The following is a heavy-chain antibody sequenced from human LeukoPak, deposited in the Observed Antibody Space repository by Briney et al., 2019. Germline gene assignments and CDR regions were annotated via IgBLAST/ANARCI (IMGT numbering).Heavy chain of an antibody. CDR3: ARAGTAEYFQH. J-gene: IGHJ1*01. Sequence: PSETLSLICTVCGDSISRYYWIWLRQPPGKGLEGIGYMYYSGSTNYNPSLKSRVTISVDTSKNQFSLKLSSVTGADTAVYYCARAGTAEYFQHWGQGTLVTVSS. D-gene: IGHD6-13*01. CDR2: MYYSGST. V-gene: IGHV4-59*01. CDR1: GDSISRYY.